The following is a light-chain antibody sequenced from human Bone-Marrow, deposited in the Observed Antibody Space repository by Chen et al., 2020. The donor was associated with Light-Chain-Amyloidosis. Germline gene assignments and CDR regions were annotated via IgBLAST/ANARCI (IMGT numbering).Light chain of an antibody. J-gene: IGLJ2*01. CDR2: YDS. V-gene: IGLV3-21*04. CDR1: NIGSKS. Sequence: SYVLTQPPSVSVAPGKTARITCGGNNIGSKSVHWYQQKPGQAPVLVIYYDSDRPSGIPERFSGSNSGNTDTLTMSRVEAGDEADYYCEVWDSRSDHVVFGGGTKLTVL. CDR3: EVWDSRSDHVV.